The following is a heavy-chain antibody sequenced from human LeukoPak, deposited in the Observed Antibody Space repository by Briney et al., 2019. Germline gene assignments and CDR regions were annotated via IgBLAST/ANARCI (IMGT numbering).Heavy chain of an antibody. CDR1: GYTFTGYY. D-gene: IGHD3-22*01. V-gene: IGHV1-2*06. Sequence: ASVKVSCKASGYTFTGYYMHWVRQAPGQGLEWMGRINPNSSGTNYAQKFQGRVTMTRDTSISTAYMELSRLTSDDTAVYYCATSRVRLDSGYYPDAFDIWGQGTMVTVSS. CDR3: ATSRVRLDSGYYPDAFDI. CDR2: INPNSSGT. J-gene: IGHJ3*02.